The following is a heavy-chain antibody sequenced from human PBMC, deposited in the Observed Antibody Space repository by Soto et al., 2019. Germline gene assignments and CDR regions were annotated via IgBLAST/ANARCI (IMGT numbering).Heavy chain of an antibody. CDR2: IGGSDGRP. J-gene: IGHJ4*02. V-gene: IGHV3-23*01. Sequence: LRLSCGASGFTFSSYAMSWVRQAPGKGLEWVSAIGGSDGRPYYADSVKGRFAISRDNSKNTLFLQMSSLRAEDSAVYYCAKSSHLYVVPAAVYFDDWGQGTLVTAPQ. CDR3: AKSSHLYVVPAAVYFDD. D-gene: IGHD2-2*01. CDR1: GFTFSSYA.